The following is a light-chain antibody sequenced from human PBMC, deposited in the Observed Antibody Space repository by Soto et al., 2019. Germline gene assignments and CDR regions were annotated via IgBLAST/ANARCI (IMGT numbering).Light chain of an antibody. J-gene: IGLJ2*01. CDR1: SSNIGSHT. Sequence: QLVLTQPPSASGTPGQRVTISCSGSSSNIGSHTVNWYQQLPGTAPKLLLYTDNQRPSGVPDRFSGSKSGTSASLAISGLQSEDEADYYCAAWDDSLNAVVFGGGTKLTVL. V-gene: IGLV1-44*01. CDR2: TDN. CDR3: AAWDDSLNAVV.